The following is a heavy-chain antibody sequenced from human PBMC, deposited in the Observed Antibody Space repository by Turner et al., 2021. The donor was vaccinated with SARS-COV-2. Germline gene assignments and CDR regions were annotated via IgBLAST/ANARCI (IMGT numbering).Heavy chain of an antibody. J-gene: IGHJ4*02. CDR1: GLRFSSYA. Sequence: EVQLLESGGDLIQPGGALTLSCDTSGLRFSSYAMYWVRQAPGNGLEWISALSGTGSSTFYADSVRGRFTISRDNYKTTLYLQMNSLRVDDTAIYYCAKGGTGNYGVSDYWGQGTLVTVSA. CDR2: LSGTGSST. V-gene: IGHV3-23*01. D-gene: IGHD2-8*02. CDR3: AKGGTGNYGVSDY.